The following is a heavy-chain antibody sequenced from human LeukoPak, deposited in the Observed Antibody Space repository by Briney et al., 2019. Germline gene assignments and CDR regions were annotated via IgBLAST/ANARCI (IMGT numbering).Heavy chain of an antibody. D-gene: IGHD6-19*01. J-gene: IGHJ4*02. CDR1: GGTFSSYA. CDR3: ASSGEQWLVLGLGY. CDR2: IIPIFGTA. V-gene: IGHV1-69*05. Sequence: SVKVSCKASGGTFSSYAISWVRQAPGQGLEWMGRIIPIFGTANYAQKFQGRVTITTDESTSTAYMELSSLRSEDTAAYYCASSGEQWLVLGLGYWGQGTLVTVSS.